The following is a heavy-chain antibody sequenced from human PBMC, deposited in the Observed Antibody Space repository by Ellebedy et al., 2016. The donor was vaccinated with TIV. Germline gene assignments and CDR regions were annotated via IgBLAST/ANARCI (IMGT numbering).Heavy chain of an antibody. D-gene: IGHD2-15*01. CDR3: AREIGVVATKKPLDY. CDR1: GFTVSSNY. Sequence: GGSLRLXCAASGFTVSSNYMSWVRQAPGKGLEWVAVIWYDGSNKYYADSVKGRFTISRDNSKNTLYLQMNSLRAEDTAVYYCAREIGVVATKKPLDYWGQGTLVTVSS. V-gene: IGHV3-33*08. J-gene: IGHJ4*02. CDR2: IWYDGSNK.